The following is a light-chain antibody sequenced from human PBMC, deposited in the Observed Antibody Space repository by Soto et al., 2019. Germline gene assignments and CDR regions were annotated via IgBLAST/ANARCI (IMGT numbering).Light chain of an antibody. V-gene: IGKV3-11*01. J-gene: IGKJ4*01. CDR1: QSVSSY. CDR3: QHRSNWPPT. CDR2: DSS. Sequence: EIVLTQSPATLSLSPGERATLSCRASQSVSSYLAWYQQKPGQAPRLLIYDSSNRATGTPARFSGSGSGTDFTLTISSAEPEEFAVYYCQHRSNWPPTFGGGTKVDIK.